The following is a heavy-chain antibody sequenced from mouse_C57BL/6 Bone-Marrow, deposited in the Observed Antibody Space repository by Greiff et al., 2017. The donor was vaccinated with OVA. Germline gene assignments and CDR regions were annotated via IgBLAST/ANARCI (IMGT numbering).Heavy chain of an antibody. CDR3: ARAYDYEDY. J-gene: IGHJ2*01. Sequence: EVKLMESGPGLVKPSQSLSLTCSVTGYSITSGYYWNWIRQFPGNKLEWMGYISYDGSNNYNPSLKNRISITRDTSKNQFFLKLNSVTTEDTATYYCARAYDYEDYWGQGTTLTVSS. V-gene: IGHV3-6*01. CDR1: GYSITSGYY. CDR2: ISYDGSN. D-gene: IGHD2-4*01.